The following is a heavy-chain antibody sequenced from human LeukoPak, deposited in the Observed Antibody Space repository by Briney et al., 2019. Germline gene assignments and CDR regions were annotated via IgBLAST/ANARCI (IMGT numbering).Heavy chain of an antibody. CDR2: ISGSGGNT. D-gene: IGHD6-13*01. CDR3: AKERGSSSWYFGWFDP. J-gene: IGHJ5*02. CDR1: GFTFSSYA. Sequence: GGSLRLSCAASGFTFSSYAMSWVRQAPGKGLEWVSAISGSGGNTYYADSVKGRFTISRDNSKNTLYLQMNSLRAEDTAVYYCAKERGSSSWYFGWFDPWGQGTLVTVSS. V-gene: IGHV3-23*01.